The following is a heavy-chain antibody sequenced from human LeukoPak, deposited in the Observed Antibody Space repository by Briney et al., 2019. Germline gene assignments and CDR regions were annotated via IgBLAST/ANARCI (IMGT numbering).Heavy chain of an antibody. D-gene: IGHD5-18*01. CDR1: GYTFTSYG. Sequence: ASVKVSYKASGYTFTSYGISWVRQAPGQGLEWMGWIRAYNGNTNYAQKLQGRVTMTTDTYTSKTYMELRSLRSDDTAVYYCARGRGYSYGYEYWGQGTLVTVSS. J-gene: IGHJ4*02. CDR3: ARGRGYSYGYEY. CDR2: IRAYNGNT. V-gene: IGHV1-18*01.